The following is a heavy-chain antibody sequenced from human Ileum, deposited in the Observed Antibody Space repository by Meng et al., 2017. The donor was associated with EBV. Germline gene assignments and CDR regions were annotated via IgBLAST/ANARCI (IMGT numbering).Heavy chain of an antibody. Sequence: LLRSGPGLVMPSGTLSLTVAGSGGSSSSSNWWSWVRQPPGKGLEWIGEIYHSGSTNYNPSLKSRVTISVDKSKNQFSLNLSSVTAADTAVYYCARVGQWLPIDYWGQGTLVTVSS. CDR3: ARVGQWLPIDY. CDR2: IYHSGST. V-gene: IGHV4-4*02. CDR1: GGSSSSSNW. J-gene: IGHJ4*02. D-gene: IGHD6-19*01.